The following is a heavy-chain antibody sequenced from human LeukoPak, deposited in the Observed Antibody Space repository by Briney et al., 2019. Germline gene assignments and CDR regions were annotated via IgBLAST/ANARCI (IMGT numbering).Heavy chain of an antibody. CDR1: GGTFISYA. Sequence: GASVKVSCKASGGTFISYAISWVRQAPGQGLERMGGIIPIFGTANYAQKFQGRVTITADESTSTAYMELSSLRSEDTAVYYCARDATGTTGYYYYYGMDVWGQGTTVTVSS. V-gene: IGHV1-69*13. CDR3: ARDATGTTGYYYYYGMDV. J-gene: IGHJ6*02. CDR2: IIPIFGTA. D-gene: IGHD1-7*01.